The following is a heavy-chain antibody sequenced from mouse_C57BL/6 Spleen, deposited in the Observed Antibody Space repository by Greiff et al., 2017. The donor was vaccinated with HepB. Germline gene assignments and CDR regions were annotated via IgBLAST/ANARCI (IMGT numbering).Heavy chain of an antibody. D-gene: IGHD4-1*01. CDR3: ARGLTGTYPFDY. J-gene: IGHJ2*01. V-gene: IGHV5-4*03. CDR2: ISDGGSYT. Sequence: EVKLMESGGGLVKPGGSLKLSCAASGFTFSSYAMSWVRQTPEKRLEWVATISDGGSYTYYPDNVKGRFTISRDNAKNNLYLQMSHLKSEDTAMYYCARGLTGTYPFDYWGQGTTLSLSS. CDR1: GFTFSSYA.